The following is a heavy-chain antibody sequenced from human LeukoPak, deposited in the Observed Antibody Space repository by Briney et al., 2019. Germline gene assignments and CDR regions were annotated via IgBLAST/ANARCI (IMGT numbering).Heavy chain of an antibody. J-gene: IGHJ4*02. CDR1: GFTFSSYA. D-gene: IGHD3-22*01. CDR3: AREVDSSGARSPFDY. Sequence: GGSLRLSCAASGFTFSSYAMHWVRQAPGKGLEWVAVISYDGSNKYYADSVKGRFTISRDNSKSTLYLQMNSLRAEDTAVYYCAREVDSSGARSPFDYWGQGTLVTVSS. CDR2: ISYDGSNK. V-gene: IGHV3-30-3*01.